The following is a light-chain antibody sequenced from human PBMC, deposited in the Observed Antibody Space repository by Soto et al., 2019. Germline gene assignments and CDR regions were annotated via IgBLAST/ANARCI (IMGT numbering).Light chain of an antibody. Sequence: EIVLTQSPGTLSLSPGERATLSCRASQSVSSSYLAWYQQKPGQAPRLLIYGASSRATGIPDRFSGSGSGTDFTLTISSLEPEDFAVYYCQQYGSSPLFTFGPGTKVDFK. CDR1: QSVSSSY. J-gene: IGKJ3*01. CDR3: QQYGSSPLFT. V-gene: IGKV3-20*01. CDR2: GAS.